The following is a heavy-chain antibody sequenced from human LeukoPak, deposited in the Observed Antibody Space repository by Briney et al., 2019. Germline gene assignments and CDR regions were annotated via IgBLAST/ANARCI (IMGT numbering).Heavy chain of an antibody. CDR3: AQMNIAARRRLPGY. J-gene: IGHJ4*02. CDR1: GFTFSSYA. V-gene: IGHV3-30-3*01. D-gene: IGHD6-6*01. Sequence: GGSLRLSCAASGFTFSSYAMHWVGQAPGKGLEWVAVISYDGSNKYYADSVKGRFTISRDNAKNSLYLQMNSLRAEDTAVYYCAQMNIAARRRLPGYWGQGTLVTVSS. CDR2: ISYDGSNK.